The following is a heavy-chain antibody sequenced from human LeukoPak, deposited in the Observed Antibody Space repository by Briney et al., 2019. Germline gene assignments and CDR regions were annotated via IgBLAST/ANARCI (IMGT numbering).Heavy chain of an antibody. Sequence: GGTLRLSCAASGFTFSDYYMSWIRQAPGKGLEWVSYISSSGSTIYYADPVKGRFTISRDNAKNSLYLQMNSLRAEDTAVYYCARDMRTWIELIGPGVLPGYWGQGTLVTVSS. CDR3: ARDMRTWIELIGPGVLPGY. CDR2: ISSSGSTI. D-gene: IGHD2-15*01. CDR1: GFTFSDYY. V-gene: IGHV3-11*01. J-gene: IGHJ4*02.